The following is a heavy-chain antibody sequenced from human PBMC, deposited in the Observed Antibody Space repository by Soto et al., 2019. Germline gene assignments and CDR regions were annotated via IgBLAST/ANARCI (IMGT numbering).Heavy chain of an antibody. CDR3: ARGPPFYDYAMDV. CDR1: GGSFSDNY. Sequence: KPSETLSLTCAIYGGSFSDNYCAWIRQSPGKGLEWIGAINHSGSTNYNPSLKTRVTISFDTAMNLFSLRLTSVTAADTAVYYCARGPPFYDYAMDVWGQGTTVTVSS. V-gene: IGHV4-34*01. CDR2: INHSGST. J-gene: IGHJ6*02.